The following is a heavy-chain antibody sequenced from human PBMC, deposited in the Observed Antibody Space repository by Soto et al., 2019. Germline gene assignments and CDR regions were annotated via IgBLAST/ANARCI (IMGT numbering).Heavy chain of an antibody. D-gene: IGHD2-15*01. CDR3: ARGVGGSRLDV. V-gene: IGHV4-59*01. Sequence: SETLSLTCSVSGGSISGSYWSWSRQSPGKGMEWLGYVYYTGSTNYSPSLRSRVSISVDTSKNEFSLRLSSVTAADTAVYYCARGVGGSRLDVWGQGTPVTVSS. J-gene: IGHJ5*02. CDR1: GGSISGSY. CDR2: VYYTGST.